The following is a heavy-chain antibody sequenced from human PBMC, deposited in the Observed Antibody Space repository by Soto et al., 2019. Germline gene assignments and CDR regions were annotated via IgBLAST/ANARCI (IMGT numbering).Heavy chain of an antibody. CDR3: ARDTYYDFWSGYYSYYGMDV. D-gene: IGHD3-3*01. Sequence: ASVKVSCKASGYTFTSYGISWVRQAPGQGLEWMGWISAYNGNTNYAQKLQGRVTMTTDTSTSTAYMELRRLRSDDTAVYYCARDTYYDFWSGYYSYYGMDVWGQGTTVTVSS. CDR2: ISAYNGNT. J-gene: IGHJ6*02. CDR1: GYTFTSYG. V-gene: IGHV1-18*01.